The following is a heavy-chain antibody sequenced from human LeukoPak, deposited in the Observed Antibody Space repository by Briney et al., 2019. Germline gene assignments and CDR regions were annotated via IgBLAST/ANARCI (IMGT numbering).Heavy chain of an antibody. CDR2: VKQDGSEK. CDR1: GFTFSSYW. D-gene: IGHD6-13*01. CDR3: ARDGWGIAAAGRYYFDY. V-gene: IGHV3-7*03. Sequence: GRSLRLSCTASGFTFSSYWMSWVRQAPGNGLEWVANVKQDGSEKYYVDSVKGRFTISRDNAKNSLYLQMNSLRAEDTAVYYCARDGWGIAAAGRYYFDYWGQGTLVTVSS. J-gene: IGHJ4*02.